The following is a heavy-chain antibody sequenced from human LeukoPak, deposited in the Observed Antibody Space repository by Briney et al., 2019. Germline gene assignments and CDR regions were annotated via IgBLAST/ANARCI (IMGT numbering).Heavy chain of an antibody. CDR2: IIPILGIA. CDR1: GGTFSSYA. D-gene: IGHD2-2*02. CDR3: ARGSGPAAIVYYFDY. Sequence: ASVKVSCKASGGTFSSYAISWVRQAPGQGLEWMGRIIPILGIANYAQKFQGRVTITADKSTSTAYMELSSLRSEDTAVYYCARGSGPAAIVYYFDYWGQGTLVTVSS. V-gene: IGHV1-69*04. J-gene: IGHJ4*02.